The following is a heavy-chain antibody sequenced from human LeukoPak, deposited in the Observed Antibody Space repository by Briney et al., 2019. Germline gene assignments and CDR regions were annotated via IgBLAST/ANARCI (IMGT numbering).Heavy chain of an antibody. J-gene: IGHJ4*02. D-gene: IGHD5-12*01. Sequence: GGSLRLSCAASGFTFSSYEMNWVRQAPGKGLEWVSYIDYADSVKGRFTISRDNSKNTLYLQMNSLRAEDTAVYYCAKDLHDSGYSGYDYFYFDYWGQGTLVTVSS. CDR3: AKDLHDSGYSGYDYFYFDY. CDR1: GFTFSSYE. V-gene: IGHV3-NL1*01. CDR2: I.